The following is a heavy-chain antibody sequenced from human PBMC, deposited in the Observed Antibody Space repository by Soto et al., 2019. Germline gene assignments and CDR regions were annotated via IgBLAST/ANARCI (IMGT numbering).Heavy chain of an antibody. D-gene: IGHD3-10*02. Sequence: KTGGSLRLSCAASGFSFNSYTMTWVRQAPGKGLDWVSTISTSSSNIFYAAAVRGRFTISRDNAKNSLYLQMENLRAEDTAVYFGARALGDVPGAADLDYWGQGTLVTVSS. CDR3: ARALGDVPGAADLDY. V-gene: IGHV3-21*01. CDR1: GFSFNSYT. J-gene: IGHJ4*02. CDR2: ISTSSSNI.